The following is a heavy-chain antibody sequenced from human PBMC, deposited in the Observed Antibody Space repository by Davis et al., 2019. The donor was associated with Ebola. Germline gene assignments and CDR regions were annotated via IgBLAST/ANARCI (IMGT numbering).Heavy chain of an antibody. CDR1: GFTVSRYG. D-gene: IGHD3-9*01. CDR2: IWSDGSNK. V-gene: IGHV3-33*01. J-gene: IGHJ6*02. Sequence: GESLKISCAASGFTVSRYGMHWVRQAPGKGLEWVAVIWSDGSNKYYVDSVKGRFTISRDNSKNTLYLQMTSLRDEDTAVYYCAGSLGYFDGSFYYYGMDVWGQGTTVTVSS. CDR3: AGSLGYFDGSFYYYGMDV.